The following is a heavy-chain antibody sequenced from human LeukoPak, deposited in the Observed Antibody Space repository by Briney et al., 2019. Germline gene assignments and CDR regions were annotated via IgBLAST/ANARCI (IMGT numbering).Heavy chain of an antibody. Sequence: SETLSPTCVLYGGSSTNYFWSWIRQPPGKGLEWIGEINRSASTNYNPSLKSRVTISVDTSKNQFSLKLSSVTAADTAVYYCARGNYDSSGYWDYWGQGTLVTVSS. V-gene: IGHV4-34*01. J-gene: IGHJ4*02. CDR2: INRSAST. D-gene: IGHD3-22*01. CDR1: GGSSTNYF. CDR3: ARGNYDSSGYWDY.